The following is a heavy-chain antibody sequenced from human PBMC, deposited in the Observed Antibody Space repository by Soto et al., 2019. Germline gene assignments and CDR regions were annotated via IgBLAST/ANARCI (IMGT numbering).Heavy chain of an antibody. V-gene: IGHV3-48*02. CDR2: ISPSSSTI. D-gene: IGHD3-22*01. Sequence: GSLRLSCAASGFTFSSHTMNWVRQAPGKGLEWVSYISPSSSTIYYADSVKGRFTISRDNAKNSLYLQMNSLRDEDTAVYYCAREDYGSSGTAGDYWGQGTLVTVSS. CDR1: GFTFSSHT. J-gene: IGHJ4*02. CDR3: AREDYGSSGTAGDY.